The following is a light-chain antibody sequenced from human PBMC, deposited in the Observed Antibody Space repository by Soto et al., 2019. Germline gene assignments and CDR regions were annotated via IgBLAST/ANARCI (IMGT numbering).Light chain of an antibody. CDR1: SSGVGGYKH. V-gene: IGLV2-14*01. Sequence: QSALTQPASVSGSPGQSITISCTGTSSGVGGYKHVSWYQHHPGKAPKLMIYEVSNRPSGVSNRFSGSNSGYTASLTISGLQAEDEADYYCNSQRSSGTRVFGTGTKVTVL. CDR2: EVS. CDR3: NSQRSSGTRV. J-gene: IGLJ1*01.